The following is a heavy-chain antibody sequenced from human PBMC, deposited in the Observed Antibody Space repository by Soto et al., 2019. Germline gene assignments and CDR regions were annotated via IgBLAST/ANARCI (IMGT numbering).Heavy chain of an antibody. CDR2: IYSGGST. Sequence: GGSLRLSCAASGFTVSSNYMSWVRQAPGKGLEWVSVIYSGGSTYYADSVKGRFTISRDNSKNTLYLQMNSLRAEDTAVYYCARVPYGSGSYYNNYYYYYYMDVWGKGTTVTVSS. CDR3: ARVPYGSGSYYNNYYYYYYMDV. J-gene: IGHJ6*03. CDR1: GFTVSSNY. D-gene: IGHD3-10*01. V-gene: IGHV3-66*01.